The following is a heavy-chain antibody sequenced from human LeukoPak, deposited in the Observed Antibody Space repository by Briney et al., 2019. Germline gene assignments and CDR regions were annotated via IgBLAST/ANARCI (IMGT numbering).Heavy chain of an antibody. CDR3: TREGYDYAWGNYRYPHMDV. CDR1: GGSISSSRYY. D-gene: IGHD3-16*02. CDR2: KYYSGST. Sequence: PSETLSLTCTVSGGSISSSRYYGGGIRQPPGKGLEWIGSKYYSGSTYYNPSLKNRVTITVDTSKNQFSLKLSSVTAADTAVYYCTREGYDYAWGNYRYPHMDVGGKGTTVTISS. V-gene: IGHV4-39*07. J-gene: IGHJ6*03.